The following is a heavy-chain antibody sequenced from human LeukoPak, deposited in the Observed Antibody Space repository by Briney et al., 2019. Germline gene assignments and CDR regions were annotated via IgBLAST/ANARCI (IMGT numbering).Heavy chain of an antibody. V-gene: IGHV1-2*02. CDR3: ARGSRVNYYGSGPRGEYFDY. J-gene: IGHJ4*02. D-gene: IGHD3-10*01. CDR1: GYTFTGYY. Sequence: VASVTVSCKSSGYTFTGYYMHWVRQAPGQGLEWMGWINPNSGGTNYAQKFQGRVTMTRDTSISTAYMELSRLRSDDTAVYYCARGSRVNYYGSGPRGEYFDYWGQGTLVTVSS. CDR2: INPNSGGT.